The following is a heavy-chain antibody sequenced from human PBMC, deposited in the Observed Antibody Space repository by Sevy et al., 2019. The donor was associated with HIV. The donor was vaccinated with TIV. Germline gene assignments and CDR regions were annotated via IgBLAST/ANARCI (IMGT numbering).Heavy chain of an antibody. V-gene: IGHV3-48*02. CDR2: ISSSGTNI. CDR3: ASGNLFGTTRSRGEVEYFQH. J-gene: IGHJ1*01. D-gene: IGHD3-10*01. CDR1: GFTFSRYS. Sequence: GGSLRLSCAASGFTFSRYSVNWVRQAPGKGLEWVSYISSSGTNIYYGDSVKGRFTISRDNAKNSLYLQMNSLRDEDTATYYCASGNLFGTTRSRGEVEYFQHWGQGTLVTVSS.